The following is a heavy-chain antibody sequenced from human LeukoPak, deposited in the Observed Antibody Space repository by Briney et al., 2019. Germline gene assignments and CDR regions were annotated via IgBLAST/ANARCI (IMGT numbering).Heavy chain of an antibody. CDR1: GGSFSGYY. Sequence: SETLSLTCAVYGGSFSGYYWSWIRQPPGKGLEWIGYIYYSGSTNYNPSLKSRVTISVDTSKNQFSLKLSSVTAADTAVYYCARQAINYDFWSGLFDYWGQGTLVTVSS. V-gene: IGHV4-59*01. CDR3: ARQAINYDFWSGLFDY. D-gene: IGHD3-3*01. J-gene: IGHJ4*02. CDR2: IYYSGST.